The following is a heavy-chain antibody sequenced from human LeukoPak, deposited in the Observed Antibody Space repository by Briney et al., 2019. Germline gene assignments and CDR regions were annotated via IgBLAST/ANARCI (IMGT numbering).Heavy chain of an antibody. Sequence: GGSLRLSCAASGFTFSSYAMHWVRQAPGKGLEWVAVISYDGSNKYYADSVKGRFTISRDNAKNSLYLQMNSLRAEDTAVYYCARDRVGWFGKNWFDPWGQGTLVTVSS. CDR3: ARDRVGWFGKNWFDP. CDR1: GFTFSSYA. V-gene: IGHV3-30*04. CDR2: ISYDGSNK. D-gene: IGHD3-10*01. J-gene: IGHJ5*02.